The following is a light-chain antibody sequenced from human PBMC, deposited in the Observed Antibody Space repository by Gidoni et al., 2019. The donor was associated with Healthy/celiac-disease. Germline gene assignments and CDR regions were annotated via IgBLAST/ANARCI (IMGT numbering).Light chain of an antibody. J-gene: IGKJ4*01. CDR1: QDSSNY. V-gene: IGKV1-33*01. Sequence: DIQMTHSPSSLSSSVGDRVTITCQASQDSSNYFNWYQQKPEKAPKLLIYDATNLETGVPSRFSGSGSGTDFTTTISSLQHEDIATYYCQQYDNLAVTFGGGTKVEIK. CDR3: QQYDNLAVT. CDR2: DAT.